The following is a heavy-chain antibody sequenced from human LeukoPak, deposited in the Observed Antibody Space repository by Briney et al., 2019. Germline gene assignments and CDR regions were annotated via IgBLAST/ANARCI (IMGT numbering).Heavy chain of an antibody. CDR3: ARDGYDSSGWYEGNFDY. V-gene: IGHV1-3*01. CDR1: GYTFTSYA. Sequence: ASVKVSCKASGYTFTSYAMHWVRQAPGQRLEWMGWINAGNGNTKYSQKFQGRVTITRDTSASTAYVELSSLRAEDTAVYYCARDGYDSSGWYEGNFDYWGQGTLVTVSS. CDR2: INAGNGNT. J-gene: IGHJ4*02. D-gene: IGHD6-19*01.